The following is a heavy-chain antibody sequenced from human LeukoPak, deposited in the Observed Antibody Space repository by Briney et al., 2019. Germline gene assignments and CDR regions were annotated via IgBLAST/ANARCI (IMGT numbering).Heavy chain of an antibody. Sequence: GASVKVSCKTSGYTFSSFGVTWVRQAPGQGLEWVGWISAYDGNTDYAPKLQGRVTMTTDTSTSTAYMELRSLRSDDTAVYYCAREPLYYYDSSGFAYWGQGTLVTVSS. V-gene: IGHV1-18*01. CDR3: AREPLYYYDSSGFAY. CDR2: ISAYDGNT. J-gene: IGHJ4*02. CDR1: GYTFSSFG. D-gene: IGHD3-22*01.